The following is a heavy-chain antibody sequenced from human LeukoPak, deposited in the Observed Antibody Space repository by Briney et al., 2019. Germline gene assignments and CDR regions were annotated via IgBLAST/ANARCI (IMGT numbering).Heavy chain of an antibody. V-gene: IGHV1-2*02. D-gene: IGHD4-11*01. CDR3: ARTAVDYRDVTFYYGMDV. Sequence: ASVKVSCKASGYTFTGHYIHWVRQAPGQGLEWMGWINPDSGATKYAQAFQGRVTMTRDTSITTAYMELSVLRADDTAVYFCARTAVDYRDVTFYYGMDVWGQGTSVTVYS. CDR2: INPDSGAT. J-gene: IGHJ6*02. CDR1: GYTFTGHY.